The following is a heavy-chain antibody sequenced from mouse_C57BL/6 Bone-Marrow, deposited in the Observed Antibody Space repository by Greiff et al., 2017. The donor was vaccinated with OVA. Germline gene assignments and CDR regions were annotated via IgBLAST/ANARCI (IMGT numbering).Heavy chain of an antibody. J-gene: IGHJ3*01. Sequence: VQLQQSGPVLVKPGASVKMSCKASGYTFTDYYMNWVKQSHGKSLEWIGVINPYNGGTSYNQKFKGKATLTVDKSSSTAYMELNSLTSEDSAVYYCARTYGGWFAYGGQGTLVTVSA. CDR1: GYTFTDYY. D-gene: IGHD1-1*01. V-gene: IGHV1-19*01. CDR3: ARTYGGWFAY. CDR2: INPYNGGT.